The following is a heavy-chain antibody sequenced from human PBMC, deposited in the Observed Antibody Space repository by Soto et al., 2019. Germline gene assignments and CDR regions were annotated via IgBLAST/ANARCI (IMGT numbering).Heavy chain of an antibody. V-gene: IGHV1-69*08. CDR2: IIPILGIA. J-gene: IGHJ5*02. Sequence: QVQLVQSGAEVKKPGSSVKVSCKASGGTFSSYTISWVRQAPGQGLEWMGRIIPILGIANYAQKFQGRVTITADKSTSTAYMELSSLRSEDTAAYYCARDHGDYYGSGSYYNSDWFDPWGQGTLVTVSS. D-gene: IGHD3-10*01. CDR1: GGTFSSYT. CDR3: ARDHGDYYGSGSYYNSDWFDP.